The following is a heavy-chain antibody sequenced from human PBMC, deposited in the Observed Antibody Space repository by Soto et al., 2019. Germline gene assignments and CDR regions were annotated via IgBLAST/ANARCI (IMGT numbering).Heavy chain of an antibody. J-gene: IGHJ6*04. CDR1: GFTFSKYG. D-gene: IGHD2-15*01. CDR2: IGYDGNNI. Sequence: QVQLVESGGGVVQPGRSLILSCAASGFTFSKYGMHWVRQAPGKALEWVAVIGYDGNNIYYADSVKVRFTISRDTPKNTVYLQMNSLRASDKAVYYCASDLQRIITNKTRWGMEVWGKGTTVTVSS. V-gene: IGHV3-33*01. CDR3: ASDLQRIITNKTRWGMEV.